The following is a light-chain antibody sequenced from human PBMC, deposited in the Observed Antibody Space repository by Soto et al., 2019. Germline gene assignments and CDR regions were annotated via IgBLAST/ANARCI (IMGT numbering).Light chain of an antibody. CDR1: HSLLHSNGFNY. CDR3: MQARETPPT. V-gene: IGKV2-28*01. Sequence: IVMSQSPLSLTVTPGQPASISCRSSHSLLHSNGFNYLDWYLQKPGQPPHLLIYLGSYRASGVPDRFRGSGSGTEFTLSITRVEAEDGGVFYCMQARETPPTFGQGTK. J-gene: IGKJ2*01. CDR2: LGS.